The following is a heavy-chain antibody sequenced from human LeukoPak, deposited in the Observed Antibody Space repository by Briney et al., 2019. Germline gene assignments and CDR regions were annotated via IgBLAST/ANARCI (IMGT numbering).Heavy chain of an antibody. CDR1: GGSTSSYY. J-gene: IGHJ4*02. Sequence: SETLSLTCTVSGGSTSSYYWSWIRQPPGKGLEWIGFIYYSGSTNYNPSLKSRVTISVDTSKNQFPLKLSSVTAADTAVYYCARNGAYCLDYWGQGTLVTVSS. V-gene: IGHV4-59*12. D-gene: IGHD2-21*01. CDR2: IYYSGST. CDR3: ARNGAYCLDY.